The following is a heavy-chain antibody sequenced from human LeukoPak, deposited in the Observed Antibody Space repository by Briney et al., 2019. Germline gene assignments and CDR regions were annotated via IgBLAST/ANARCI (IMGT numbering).Heavy chain of an antibody. Sequence: SETLSLTCIVSGYSISSGYYWGWIRQPPGKGLEWIGSIYHSGSTYYNPSLKSRVTISVDTSKNQFSLKLSSVTAADTAVYYCARDLVGYCSGGSCSQHWGQGTLVTVSS. D-gene: IGHD2-15*01. CDR2: IYHSGST. CDR3: ARDLVGYCSGGSCSQH. CDR1: GYSISSGYY. V-gene: IGHV4-38-2*02. J-gene: IGHJ1*01.